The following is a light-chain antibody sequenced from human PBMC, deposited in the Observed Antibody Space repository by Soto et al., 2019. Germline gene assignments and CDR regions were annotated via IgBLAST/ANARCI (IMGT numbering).Light chain of an antibody. Sequence: EIVMTQSPATLSVSPGERATLSCRASQSVDGYLAWYQQKPGQAPRLLISGASTRATGIPARFSGSGSGTEFTLTINSLQPDDFATYYCQQYHIYSGTFGQGTKVDIK. J-gene: IGKJ1*01. CDR2: GAS. V-gene: IGKV3-15*01. CDR3: QQYHIYSGT. CDR1: QSVDGY.